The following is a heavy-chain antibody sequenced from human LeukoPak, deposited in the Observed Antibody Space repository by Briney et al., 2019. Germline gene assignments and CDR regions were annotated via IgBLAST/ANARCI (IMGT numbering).Heavy chain of an antibody. CDR2: ISGRGDLE. D-gene: IGHD3-3*01. Sequence: SGGSLRLSCSASGFIFSSYAMTWVRQAPGKGQEWVSTISGRGDLEFYTESVKGRFTISRDHSKNTVHLQMDSLRAEDTAIYYCAREGDFWSGYPIDHYYYMDVWGKGTTVTVTS. J-gene: IGHJ6*03. CDR3: AREGDFWSGYPIDHYYYMDV. V-gene: IGHV3-23*01. CDR1: GFIFSSYA.